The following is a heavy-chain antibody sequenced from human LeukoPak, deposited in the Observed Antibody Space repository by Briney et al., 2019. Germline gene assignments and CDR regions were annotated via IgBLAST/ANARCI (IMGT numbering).Heavy chain of an antibody. CDR2: IYPSGNT. CDR1: GGTFSSYF. J-gene: IGHJ4*02. V-gene: IGHV4-4*07. D-gene: IGHD6-13*01. CDR3: AREVVAAAGTVDY. Sequence: SETLSLTCSVSGGTFSSYFWSWVRQPAGKGLEWIGRIYPSGNTNYNPSLKSRVTLSVDTSKTQFSLRLSSVTAADTAVYYCAREVVAAAGTVDYWGQGTLVTVSS.